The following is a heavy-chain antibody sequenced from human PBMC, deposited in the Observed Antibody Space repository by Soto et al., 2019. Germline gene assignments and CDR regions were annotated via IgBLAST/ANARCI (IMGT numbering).Heavy chain of an antibody. J-gene: IGHJ4*02. CDR3: ASLEWFGELSNY. Sequence: SETLSLTCTVSGGSISSSSYYWGWIRQPPGKGLEWIGSIYYSGSTYYNPSLKSRVTISVDTSKNQFSLKLSSVAAADTAVYYCASLEWFGELSNYWGQGTLVTVSS. D-gene: IGHD3-10*01. CDR1: GGSISSSSYY. V-gene: IGHV4-39*01. CDR2: IYYSGST.